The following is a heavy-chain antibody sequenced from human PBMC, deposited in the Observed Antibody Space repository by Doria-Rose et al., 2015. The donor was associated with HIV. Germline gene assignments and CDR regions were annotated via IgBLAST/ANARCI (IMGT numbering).Heavy chain of an antibody. D-gene: IGHD4-17*01. CDR1: GLTFSSYA. CDR3: ARDWDDYGDFDY. J-gene: IGHJ4*02. Sequence: SGLTFSSYAMHWVRQAPGKGLEWVAVISYDGTNKYYSDSVKGRFTISRDNSKFTLYLQMNNLRAEDTAVYYCARDWDDYGDFDYWGQGTLVIVSS. V-gene: IGHV3-30-3*01. CDR2: ISYDGTNK.